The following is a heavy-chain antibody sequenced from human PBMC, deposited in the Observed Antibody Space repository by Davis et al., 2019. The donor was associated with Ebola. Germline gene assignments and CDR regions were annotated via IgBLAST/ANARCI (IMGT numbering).Heavy chain of an antibody. Sequence: SETLSLTCTVSGGSITRDYWSWIRQSPGKGLEWIAFISNGGRTIYNPSLRGRVTISIDTSKNQFSLEVRSVTAADTAVYYCARPAPWYYYGMDVWGKGTTVTVSS. CDR2: ISNGGRT. V-gene: IGHV4-59*01. CDR3: ARPAPWYYYGMDV. CDR1: GGSITRDY. J-gene: IGHJ6*04.